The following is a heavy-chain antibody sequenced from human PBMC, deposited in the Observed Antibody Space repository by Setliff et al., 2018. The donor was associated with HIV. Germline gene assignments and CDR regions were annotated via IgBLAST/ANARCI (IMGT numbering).Heavy chain of an antibody. D-gene: IGHD5-18*01. CDR2: IYTTQTT. CDR1: GGSMSSYY. V-gene: IGHV4-4*08. Sequence: PSETLSLTCTLSGGSMSSYYWTWIRQSPGKGLEWIGYIYTTQTTKYNPSLKSRVTISVDTSKNQFSLKLRSVTAADTAVYYCARGRMRGYSYGWGQGTLVTVSS. J-gene: IGHJ4*02. CDR3: ARGRMRGYSYG.